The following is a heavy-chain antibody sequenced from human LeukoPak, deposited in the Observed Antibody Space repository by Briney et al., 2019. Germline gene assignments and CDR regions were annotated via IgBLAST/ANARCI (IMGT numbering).Heavy chain of an antibody. J-gene: IGHJ4*02. CDR3: ARSPTSISNPYYFDY. CDR1: GYKFTSYW. D-gene: IGHD6-6*01. Sequence: GESLKISCTTSGYKFTSYWIGWVRQMPGKGLEWIGIIYPSDFDTRCSPSFQGQVTISADRSISTAYLQWRSLKASDTAMYYCARSPTSISNPYYFDYWGQGTLVTVSS. V-gene: IGHV5-51*01. CDR2: IYPSDFDT.